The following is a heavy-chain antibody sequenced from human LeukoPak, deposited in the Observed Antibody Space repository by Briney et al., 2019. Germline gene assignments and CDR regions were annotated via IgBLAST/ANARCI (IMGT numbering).Heavy chain of an antibody. CDR1: GFTFSSYD. V-gene: IGHV3-13*01. Sequence: PGGSLRLSCAASGFTFSSYDMHWVRQVTGKGLEWVSAIGTAGDTYYPGSVKGRFTISRENAKNSLYLQMNSLRAGDTAVYYCARGGYDDAFDIWGQGTMVTVSS. J-gene: IGHJ3*02. D-gene: IGHD3-3*01. CDR2: IGTAGDT. CDR3: ARGGYDDAFDI.